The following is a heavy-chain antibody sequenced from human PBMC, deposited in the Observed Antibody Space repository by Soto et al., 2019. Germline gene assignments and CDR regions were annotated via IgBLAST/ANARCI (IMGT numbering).Heavy chain of an antibody. CDR3: TGITEWLIGRRSSYYGREV. V-gene: IGHV3-49*04. J-gene: IGHJ6*01. D-gene: IGHD3-10*01. Sequence: GGSLRLSCTGSGFTFGAYTMSWVRQAPGKGLEWVGSIRSTAYGAPTDVAASVKGRFTISRDDSNGTANLQMNSLKTEAAAVYYCTGITEWLIGRRSSYYGREVCGKGTRVTVYS. CDR2: IRSTAYGAPT. CDR1: GFTFGAYT.